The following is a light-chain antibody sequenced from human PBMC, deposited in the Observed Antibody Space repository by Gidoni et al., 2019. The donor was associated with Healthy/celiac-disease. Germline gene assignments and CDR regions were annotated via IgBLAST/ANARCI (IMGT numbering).Light chain of an antibody. CDR3: QQSYSTART. CDR1: QSISSY. CDR2: AAS. V-gene: IGKV1-39*01. Sequence: DIQMNQSPSSLSASVGDRVTITCRASQSISSYLNWYQQKPGKAPKLLIYAASSLQSGVPSRFSGSGSGTDFTLTISRLQPEDFATYYCQQSYSTARTFGQGTKLEIK. J-gene: IGKJ2*01.